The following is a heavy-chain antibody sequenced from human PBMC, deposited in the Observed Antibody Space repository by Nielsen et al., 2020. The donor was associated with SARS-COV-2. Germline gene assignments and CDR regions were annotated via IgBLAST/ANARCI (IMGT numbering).Heavy chain of an antibody. V-gene: IGHV4-31*03. Sequence: SETLSLTCTVSGGSISSGGYYWSWIRQHPGKGLEWIGYIYYSGSTYYNPSLKSRVTISVDTSKNQFSLKLSSVTAADTAVYYCARSPYSGSDRFDYWGQGTLVTVSS. CDR2: IYYSGST. D-gene: IGHD3-10*01. J-gene: IGHJ4*02. CDR3: ARSPYSGSDRFDY. CDR1: GGSISSGGYY.